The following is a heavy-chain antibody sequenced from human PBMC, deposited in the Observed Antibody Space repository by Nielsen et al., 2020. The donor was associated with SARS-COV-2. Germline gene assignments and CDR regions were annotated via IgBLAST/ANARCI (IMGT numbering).Heavy chain of an antibody. CDR2: IYYSGST. D-gene: IGHD7-27*01. Sequence: SETLSLTCTVSGGSISSYYWSWIRQPPGKGLEWIGYIYYSGSTYYNPSLKSRVTISVDTSKNQFSLKLSSVTAADTAVYYCARLGYYYGMDVWGQGTTVTVSS. CDR1: GGSISSYY. J-gene: IGHJ6*02. V-gene: IGHV4-59*06. CDR3: ARLGYYYGMDV.